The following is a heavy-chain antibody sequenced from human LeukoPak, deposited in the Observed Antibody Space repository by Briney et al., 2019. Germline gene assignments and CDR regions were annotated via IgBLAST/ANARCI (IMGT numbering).Heavy chain of an antibody. CDR2: IYPADSDT. CDR1: GYRFSTYW. V-gene: IGHV5-51*01. Sequence: GESLKISCKGSGYRFSTYWIGWVRQMPGKGLEWMGVIYPADSDTRYSPSFQGQVTISADKSINTAYLQWSSLKASDTAMYYCARVGVPLRGNWFDPWGQGTLVTVSS. J-gene: IGHJ5*02. CDR3: ARVGVPLRGNWFDP. D-gene: IGHD3-10*01.